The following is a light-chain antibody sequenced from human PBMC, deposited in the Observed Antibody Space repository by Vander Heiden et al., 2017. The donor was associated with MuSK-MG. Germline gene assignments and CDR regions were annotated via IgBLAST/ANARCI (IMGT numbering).Light chain of an antibody. CDR2: STD. CDR3: EAWDDSLIAFV. J-gene: IGLJ1*01. Sequence: QSVLTQPPSASGTPGQRVTISCSGSSSNVGSNVVNWYQQLPGTAPKLLIYSTDQRPSGVPDRFSASKSGTSASLAISGLQSEDEADYYCEAWDDSLIAFVSGGGTTVTVL. V-gene: IGLV1-44*01. CDR1: SSNVGSNV.